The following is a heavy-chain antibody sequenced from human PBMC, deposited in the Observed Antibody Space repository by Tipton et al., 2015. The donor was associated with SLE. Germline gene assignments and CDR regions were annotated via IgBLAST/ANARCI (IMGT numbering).Heavy chain of an antibody. J-gene: IGHJ4*02. CDR2: ISSRSTFI. V-gene: IGHV3-11*06. Sequence: SLRLSCSASGFTFSDYFMSWIRQAPGKGLELVSSISSRSTFIFYADSVKGRFTISRDNAKNSLYLQMNGLRAEDTAVYYCARAEGDYWGQGTLVTVSS. CDR3: ARAEGDY. CDR1: GFTFSDYF.